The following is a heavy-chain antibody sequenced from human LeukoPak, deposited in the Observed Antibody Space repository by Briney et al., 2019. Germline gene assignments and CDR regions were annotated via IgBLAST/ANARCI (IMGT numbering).Heavy chain of an antibody. V-gene: IGHV1-2*02. Sequence: ASVKVSCKASGYIFTGYYMHWVRRAPGQGLEWMGWINPNSGGTNSAQKFQGRVTMTRDTSISTAYMELSRLTSDDTAVYYCARGPGYCSGGNCLEFFHHWGQGTLVTVSS. CDR1: GYIFTGYY. D-gene: IGHD2-15*01. CDR2: INPNSGGT. J-gene: IGHJ1*01. CDR3: ARGPGYCSGGNCLEFFHH.